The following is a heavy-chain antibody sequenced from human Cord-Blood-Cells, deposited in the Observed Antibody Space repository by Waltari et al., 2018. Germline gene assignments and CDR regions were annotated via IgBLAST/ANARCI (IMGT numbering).Heavy chain of an antibody. CDR2: IIPIFGTA. Sequence: QVQLVQSGAEVKKPGSSVKVSCKASGGTFSSSAISWVRQAPGQGLEWMGGIIPIFGTANYAQKFQGRVTITADESTSTAYMELSSLRSEDTAVYYCARDGGIAARRNIYYYYGMDVWGQGTTVTVSS. J-gene: IGHJ6*02. V-gene: IGHV1-69*01. D-gene: IGHD6-6*01. CDR3: ARDGGIAARRNIYYYYGMDV. CDR1: GGTFSSSA.